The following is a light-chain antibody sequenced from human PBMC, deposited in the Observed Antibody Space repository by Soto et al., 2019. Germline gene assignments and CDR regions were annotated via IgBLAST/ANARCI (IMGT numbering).Light chain of an antibody. CDR3: QQYESYAVT. CDR1: QSISSW. CDR2: KAS. J-gene: IGKJ5*01. Sequence: DIQMTQSPSTLSASVGDRVTITCRASQSISSWLAWYQQKPGKAPNLLIYKASSLEGGVPSRFSGSGSGTEFARTVSSLQADDFATYYCQQYESYAVTFGQGTRLEIK. V-gene: IGKV1-5*03.